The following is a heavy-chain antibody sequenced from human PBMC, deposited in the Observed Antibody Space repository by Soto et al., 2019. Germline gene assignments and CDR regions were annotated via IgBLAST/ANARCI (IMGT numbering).Heavy chain of an antibody. CDR3: SKRSYDNFTLFDD. J-gene: IGHJ4*02. V-gene: IGHV3-23*01. CDR1: GFPFLSYA. D-gene: IGHD3-9*01. CDR2: ISGSGGST. Sequence: GVSLSLSCAASGFPFLSYAMSWVRQAPGKGLEWVSAISGSGGSTYYADSVKGRFTISRDNSKNTLYLQMNSLRAEDTAVYYCSKRSYDNFTLFDDWGQGNPVTVSS.